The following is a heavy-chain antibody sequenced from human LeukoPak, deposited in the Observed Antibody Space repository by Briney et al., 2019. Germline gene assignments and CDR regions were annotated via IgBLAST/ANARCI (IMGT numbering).Heavy chain of an antibody. J-gene: IGHJ2*01. D-gene: IGHD2-15*01. Sequence: GGSLRLSCATSGFSLDDYGMSWVRQAPGKGLEWVSGINWNGGSTGYVDSVKGRFTISRDNAKNSLFLHMNSLRVEDTALYYCARDRVVVATTTPPYWYFDLWGRGTRVTVSS. CDR2: INWNGGST. V-gene: IGHV3-20*04. CDR3: ARDRVVVATTTPPYWYFDL. CDR1: GFSLDDYG.